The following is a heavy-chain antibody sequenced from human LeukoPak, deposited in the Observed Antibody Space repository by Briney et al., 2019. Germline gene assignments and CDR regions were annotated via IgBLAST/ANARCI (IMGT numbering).Heavy chain of an antibody. J-gene: IGHJ4*02. CDR3: ATNRRIAARPLD. CDR2: IHYAGST. CDR1: GATIKSYY. V-gene: IGHV4-59*12. D-gene: IGHD6-6*01. Sequence: SETLSLTCTVSGATIKSYYWSWIRQSPGKGLEWIADIHYAGSTNYNPSLKSRVTISVDLSKNHFSLKMSSVTAADTAVYYCATNRRIAARPLDWGQGTLVTVSS.